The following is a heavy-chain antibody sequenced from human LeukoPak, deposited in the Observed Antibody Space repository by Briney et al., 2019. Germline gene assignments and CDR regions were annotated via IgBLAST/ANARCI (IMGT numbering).Heavy chain of an antibody. CDR2: INHSGST. D-gene: IGHD6-6*01. CDR3: ALRNGHSSSSGDY. CDR1: SGSFSGNY. Sequence: SETLSLTCDVYSGSFSGNYWSWIRQPPGKGLEWIGEINHSGSTNYNPSLKSRVTLLVDTSKTQVSLKLTSVSAADTAVYYCALRNGHSSSSGDYWGQGTLVTVSS. V-gene: IGHV4-34*01. J-gene: IGHJ4*02.